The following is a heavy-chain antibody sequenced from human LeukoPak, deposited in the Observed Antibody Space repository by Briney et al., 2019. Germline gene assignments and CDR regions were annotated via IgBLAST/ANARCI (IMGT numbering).Heavy chain of an antibody. CDR1: GFTVSSNY. V-gene: IGHV3-66*01. D-gene: IGHD3-3*01. CDR2: IYSGGST. Sequence: GGSLRLSCAASGFTVSSNYMSWVRQAPGKGLEWVSVIYSGGSTYYADSVKGRFTISRDNSKNTLYLQMNSLRAEDTAVYYCASPLLEWLSPSIAQHGMDVWGQGTTVTVSS. CDR3: ASPLLEWLSPSIAQHGMDV. J-gene: IGHJ6*02.